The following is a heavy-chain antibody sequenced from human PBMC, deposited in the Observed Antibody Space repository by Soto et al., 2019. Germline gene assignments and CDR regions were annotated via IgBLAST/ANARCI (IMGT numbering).Heavy chain of an antibody. D-gene: IGHD4-17*01. CDR3: ARDDGDYQFDY. J-gene: IGHJ4*02. V-gene: IGHV4-39*02. CDR1: GGSISSSSYY. Sequence: SETLSLTCTVSGGSISSSSYYWGWIRQPPGKGLEWIGSIYYSGSTYYNPSLKSRVTISVDTSKNQFSLKLSSVTAADTAVYYCARDDGDYQFDYWGQGTLVTVSS. CDR2: IYYSGST.